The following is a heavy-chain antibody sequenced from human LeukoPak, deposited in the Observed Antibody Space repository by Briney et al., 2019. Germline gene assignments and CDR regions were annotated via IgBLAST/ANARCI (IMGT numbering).Heavy chain of an antibody. CDR3: ARVEGAYGSGSYYNFPNYFDY. J-gene: IGHJ4*02. CDR2: IYSGGST. CDR1: GFTVSSNY. D-gene: IGHD3-10*01. V-gene: IGHV3-53*01. Sequence: GGSLRLSCAASGFTVSSNYMSWVRQAPGKGLEWVSVIYSGGSTYYADSVKGRFTISRDNSKNTLYLQMNSLRAEDTAVYYCARVEGAYGSGSYYNFPNYFDYWGQGTLVTVSS.